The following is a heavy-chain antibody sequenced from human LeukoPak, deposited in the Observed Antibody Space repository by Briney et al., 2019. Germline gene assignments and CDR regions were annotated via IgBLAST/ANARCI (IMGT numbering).Heavy chain of an antibody. V-gene: IGHV1-2*02. CDR2: INPNSGGT. Sequence: ASVKVSCKASGYTFTGYYMHWVRQAPGQGLEWMGWINPNSGGTNYAQKFQGRVTMTRDTSISTAYMELSRLRSDDTAVYYCARASVGYCSGGSCYPGVYWGQGTLDTVSS. CDR1: GYTFTGYY. D-gene: IGHD2-15*01. J-gene: IGHJ4*02. CDR3: ARASVGYCSGGSCYPGVY.